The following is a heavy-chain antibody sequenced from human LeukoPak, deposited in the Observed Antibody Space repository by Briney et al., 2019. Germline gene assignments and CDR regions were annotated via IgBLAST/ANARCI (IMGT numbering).Heavy chain of an antibody. CDR2: ISYDGSTK. Sequence: GGSLRLSCAASGFTFSSYAMHWVRQAPGKGLEWVAVISYDGSTKYYADSVKGRFTISRDNSKNTLYLQMNSLRAEDTAVYYCARGRDGYKKTFDYWGQGTLVTVSS. CDR3: ARGRDGYKKTFDY. D-gene: IGHD5-12*01. J-gene: IGHJ4*02. CDR1: GFTFSSYA. V-gene: IGHV3-30-3*01.